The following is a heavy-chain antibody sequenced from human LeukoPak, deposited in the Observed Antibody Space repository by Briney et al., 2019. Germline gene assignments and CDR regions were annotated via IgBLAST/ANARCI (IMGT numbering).Heavy chain of an antibody. D-gene: IGHD2-15*01. V-gene: IGHV4-39*01. Sequence: SETLSLTCTVSGGSISSNNYYWGWIRQPPGKGLEWIGNVYYSGSTYYNPPLKSRVTISVDTSKNQFSLNLSSVTAADTAVYHCARLLRDCSGGSCYSKWIDPWGQGTRVTVSS. CDR3: ARLLRDCSGGSCYSKWIDP. CDR2: VYYSGST. J-gene: IGHJ5*02. CDR1: GGSISSNNYY.